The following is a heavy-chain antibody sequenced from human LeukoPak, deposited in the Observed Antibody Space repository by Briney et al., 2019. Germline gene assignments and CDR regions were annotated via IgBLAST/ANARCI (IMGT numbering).Heavy chain of an antibody. CDR3: AALARDY. CDR2: ISGSGGST. CDR1: GFTFNNYA. Sequence: GGSLRLSCAVSGFTFNNYAMSWVRQAPGKGLEWVSGISGSGGSTYYADSVKGRFTISRDNSKNTLYLQMNSLRVEDTAVYYCAALARDYWGQGTLVTVSS. V-gene: IGHV3-23*01. J-gene: IGHJ4*02. D-gene: IGHD3-3*02.